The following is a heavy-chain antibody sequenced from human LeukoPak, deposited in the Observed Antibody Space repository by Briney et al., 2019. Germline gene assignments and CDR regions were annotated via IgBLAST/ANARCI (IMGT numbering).Heavy chain of an antibody. V-gene: IGHV4-31*03. CDR2: IYYSGST. J-gene: IGHJ5*02. D-gene: IGHD2-2*01. CDR3: ARLAVGSSTSGNWFDP. CDR1: GGSISSGGYY. Sequence: PSETLSLTCTVSGGSISSGGYYWSWIRQHPGKGLEWIGYIYYSGSTYYNPFLKSRVTISVDTSKNQFSLKLSSVTAADTAVYYCARLAVGSSTSGNWFDPWGQGTLVTVSS.